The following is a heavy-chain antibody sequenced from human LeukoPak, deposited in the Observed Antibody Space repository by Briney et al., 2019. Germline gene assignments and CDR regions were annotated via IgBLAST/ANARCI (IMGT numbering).Heavy chain of an antibody. CDR3: AREETYYYGSGSYSRKYYFDF. CDR1: GFTFSDYY. CDR2: ISSSGNTI. V-gene: IGHV3-11*01. D-gene: IGHD3-10*01. J-gene: IGHJ4*02. Sequence: GGSLRLFCAASGFTFSDYYMNWIRQAPGKGLEWISYISSSGNTIYYADSVKGRFTISRDNAKSSLYLQMNSLRAEDTAVYYCAREETYYYGSGSYSRKYYFDFWGQGTLVTVSS.